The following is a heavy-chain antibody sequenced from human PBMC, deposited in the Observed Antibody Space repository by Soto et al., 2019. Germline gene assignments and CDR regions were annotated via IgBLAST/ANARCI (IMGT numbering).Heavy chain of an antibody. V-gene: IGHV2-70*11. CDR1: GFSLSTSGMC. J-gene: IGHJ4*02. CDR3: ARIYVDTPMVTGLFAS. CDR2: IDWDDDK. D-gene: IGHD5-18*01. Sequence: SGPTLVNPTQTLTLTCTFSGFSLSTSGMCVSWIRQPPGKALEWLARIDWDDDKYYNTSLKTRLTISKDTSKNQVVLTMTNMVPVDTATYYCARIYVDTPMVTGLFASWGQGTLVTVSS.